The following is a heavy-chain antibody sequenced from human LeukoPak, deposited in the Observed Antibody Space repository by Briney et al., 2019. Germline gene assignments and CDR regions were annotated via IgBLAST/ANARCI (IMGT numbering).Heavy chain of an antibody. V-gene: IGHV4-34*01. J-gene: IGHJ5*02. Sequence: KSSETLSLTCAVSGGSFSGYNWSWIRQPPGKGLGWMGEINHSGSTNYNPSLKSRVTISVDTSKNQFSLKLSFVTAADTALYHCARAPYYDFWSSYPTKWRASWFDPWGQGTLVTVSS. CDR1: GGSFSGYN. CDR3: ARAPYYDFWSSYPTKWRASWFDP. D-gene: IGHD3-3*01. CDR2: INHSGST.